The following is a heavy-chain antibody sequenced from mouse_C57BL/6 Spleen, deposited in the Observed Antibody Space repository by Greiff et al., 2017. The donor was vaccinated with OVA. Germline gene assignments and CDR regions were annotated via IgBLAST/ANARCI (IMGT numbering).Heavy chain of an antibody. D-gene: IGHD1-1*01. CDR2: INPSSGYT. J-gene: IGHJ1*03. Sequence: VQLQQSGAELARPGASVKMSCKASGYTFTSYTMHWVKQRPGQGLEWIGYINPSSGYTTYNQTFKAKATLTADKSSSTAYSQLSSLTSEDSAVYYCARAGSSYVSYWYFDVWGTGTTVTGSS. V-gene: IGHV1-4*01. CDR3: ARAGSSYVSYWYFDV. CDR1: GYTFTSYT.